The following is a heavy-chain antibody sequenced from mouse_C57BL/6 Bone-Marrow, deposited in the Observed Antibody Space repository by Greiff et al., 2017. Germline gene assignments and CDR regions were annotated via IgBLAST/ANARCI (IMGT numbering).Heavy chain of an antibody. V-gene: IGHV5-17*01. D-gene: IGHD1-1*01. J-gene: IGHJ1*03. CDR1: GFTFSDYG. CDR3: ERRGDYYGIREYFDV. CDR2: ISSGSSTI. Sequence: EVMLVESGGGLVKPGGSLKLSCAASGFTFSDYGMHWVRQAPEKGLEWVAYISSGSSTIYYADTVKGRFTISRDNAKNPLFLRMTSLRSEDTAMYNGERRGDYYGIREYFDVWGTGTTVTVSS.